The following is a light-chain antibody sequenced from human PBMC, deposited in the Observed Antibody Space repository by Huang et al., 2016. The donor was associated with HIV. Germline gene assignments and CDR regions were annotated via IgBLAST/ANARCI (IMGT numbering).Light chain of an antibody. V-gene: IGKV1-39*01. J-gene: IGKJ2*01. CDR2: AAS. Sequence: DIQMTQSTSSLSASVGDRVTSTCRASQSISRSLKWYQQKPGKAPKRLIYAASSLQRGVPSWFSGSGSRTDFTLTISSLQPDDFATDYCQQSYGTPTFGQGTKLEIK. CDR3: QQSYGTPT. CDR1: QSISRS.